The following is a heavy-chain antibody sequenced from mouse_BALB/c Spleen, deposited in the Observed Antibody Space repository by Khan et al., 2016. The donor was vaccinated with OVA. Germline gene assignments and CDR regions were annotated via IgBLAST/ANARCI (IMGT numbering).Heavy chain of an antibody. V-gene: IGHV2-6-5*01. Sequence: QVQLKESGPGLVAPSQNLSITCSVSGFSLTDYGVSWIRQPPGKGLEWLGVIWGGGSTYYNSALESRLSISKDNSKSQVFLNMNSLQTDDTAMYYYAKGVWSYYYAVDYWGQGTSVTVSS. CDR2: IWGGGST. CDR3: AKGVWSYYYAVDY. J-gene: IGHJ4*01. CDR1: GFSLTDYG. D-gene: IGHD2-10*02.